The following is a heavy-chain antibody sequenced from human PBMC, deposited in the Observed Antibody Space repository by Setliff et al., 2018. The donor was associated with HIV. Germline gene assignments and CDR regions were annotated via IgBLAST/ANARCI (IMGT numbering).Heavy chain of an antibody. V-gene: IGHV1-3*01. D-gene: IGHD3-10*01. CDR1: RYTFTSYA. Sequence: WASVKVSCKASRYTFTSYAIHWVRQAPGQRLEWMGWINAGDGNTKYSEKFQDRVTITSDTSASTVYMELSSLKSEDTAVYYCARDIGKRYYGSGSYPEESDFWGQGTMVTVS. CDR2: INAGDGNT. J-gene: IGHJ4*02. CDR3: ARDIGKRYYGSGSYPEESDF.